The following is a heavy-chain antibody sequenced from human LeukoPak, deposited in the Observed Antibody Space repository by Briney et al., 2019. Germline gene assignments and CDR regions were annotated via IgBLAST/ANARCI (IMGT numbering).Heavy chain of an antibody. Sequence: GASVTVSCKASGYTFTGYYMHWVRQAPGQGLEWMGRINPNSGGTNYAQKFQGRVTMTRDTSISTAYMELSRLRSDDTAVYYCASVRLGELSLLDYWGQGTLVTVSS. CDR2: INPNSGGT. V-gene: IGHV1-2*06. D-gene: IGHD3-16*02. CDR1: GYTFTGYY. CDR3: ASVRLGELSLLDY. J-gene: IGHJ4*02.